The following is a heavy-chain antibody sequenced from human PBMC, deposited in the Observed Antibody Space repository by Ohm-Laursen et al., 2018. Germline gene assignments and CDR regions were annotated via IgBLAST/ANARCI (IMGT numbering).Heavy chain of an antibody. D-gene: IGHD3-3*01. CDR3: ARAGYYDFWSDYYTPGRYCGMDV. Sequence: SLRLSCTASGFIFSASGMNWVRQAPGKGLEWLSYISSSSSTIYYADSVKGRFTISRDNAKNSLYLQMNSLRGEDTAVYYCARAGYYDFWSDYYTPGRYCGMDVWGQGTTVTVSS. V-gene: IGHV3-48*01. CDR2: ISSSSSTI. CDR1: GFIFSASG. J-gene: IGHJ6*02.